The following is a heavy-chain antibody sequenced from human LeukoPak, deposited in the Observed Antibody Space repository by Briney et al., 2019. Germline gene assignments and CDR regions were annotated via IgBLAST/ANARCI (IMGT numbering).Heavy chain of an antibody. CDR1: GFTFSSYA. D-gene: IGHD3-16*02. J-gene: IGHJ3*02. CDR3: GKDEGDHLGGRSHYTAQTYDVFDI. V-gene: IGHV3-64*01. Sequence: WGSLRLSCAASGFTFSSYAMHWVRQAPGKGLDYVSAISSNGGSTYYANSVKSRFTISRDNSKNTLYLQMGSLRAEDMAVYYCGKDEGDHLGGRSHYTAQTYDVFDIWGQGTMVTVSS. CDR2: ISSNGGST.